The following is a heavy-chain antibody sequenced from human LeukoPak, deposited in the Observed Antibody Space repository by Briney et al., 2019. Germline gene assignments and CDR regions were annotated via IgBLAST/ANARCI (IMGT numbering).Heavy chain of an antibody. CDR3: ADNLSL. D-gene: IGHD1-1*01. CDR2: ISGSGGST. Sequence: PGGSLRLSCAASGFTFHDYAIHWVRQAPGKGLEWVSGISGSGGSTYYADSVKGRFTISRDNAKNSLYLQMTSLTAEDTAVYYCADNLSLWGQGTLVTVSS. J-gene: IGHJ4*02. CDR1: GFTFHDYA. V-gene: IGHV3-23*01.